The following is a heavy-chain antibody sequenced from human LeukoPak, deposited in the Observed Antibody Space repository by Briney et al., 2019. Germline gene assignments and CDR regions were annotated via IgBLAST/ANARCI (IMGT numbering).Heavy chain of an antibody. J-gene: IGHJ1*01. Sequence: PGGSLRLSCAASGFTFSNYGMQWVRQAPGKGLEWVAVISFDGGTTFYADSVKGRSTISRDNSNNTLDLQMNSLRPEDTAVYYCAKEPNSYSSGWYFQHWGQGTLVTVSS. CDR3: AKEPNSYSSGWYFQH. V-gene: IGHV3-30*18. CDR2: ISFDGGTT. D-gene: IGHD6-25*01. CDR1: GFTFSNYG.